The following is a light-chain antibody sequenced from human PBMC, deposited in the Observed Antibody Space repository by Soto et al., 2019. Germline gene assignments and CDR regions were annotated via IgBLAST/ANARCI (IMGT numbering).Light chain of an antibody. CDR3: QQCDNSPYT. CDR1: QSVSSN. CDR2: GAI. Sequence: EIVMTQSPATLSVSPGERATLSCRASQSVSSNLAWYQQKPGQAPRLLIYGAINRATGIPDRFSGSGSGTDFTLTINRLEPEDFAVYYCQQCDNSPYTFGQGTKLEIK. J-gene: IGKJ2*01. V-gene: IGKV3D-15*02.